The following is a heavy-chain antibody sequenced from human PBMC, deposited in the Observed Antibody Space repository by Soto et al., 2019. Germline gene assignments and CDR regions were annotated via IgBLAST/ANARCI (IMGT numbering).Heavy chain of an antibody. D-gene: IGHD3-10*01. J-gene: IGHJ6*02. CDR3: AKAGDYYYYYGMDV. Sequence: EVQLLESGGGLVQPGGSLRLSCAASGFTFSSYAMSWVRQAPGKGLGWVSCISGSGGSTYYADSVKGRFTISRDNSKNTLYLQMNSLRAEDTAVYYCAKAGDYYYYYGMDVWGQGTTVTVSS. V-gene: IGHV3-23*01. CDR2: ISGSGGST. CDR1: GFTFSSYA.